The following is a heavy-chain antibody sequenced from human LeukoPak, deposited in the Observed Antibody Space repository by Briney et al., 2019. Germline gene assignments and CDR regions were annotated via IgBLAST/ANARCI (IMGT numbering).Heavy chain of an antibody. J-gene: IGHJ4*02. V-gene: IGHV3-11*01. CDR2: ISSSAITM. CDR1: GFTFSNYY. D-gene: IGHD1-7*01. CDR3: ARANNWNYPYYFDY. Sequence: GGSLRLSCAASGFTFSNYYMSWIRQAPGKGLEWVSYISSSAITMYYADSVKGRFTISRDNAKNSLYLQMNSLRVEDTAVYYCARANNWNYPYYFDYWGQGALVTVSS.